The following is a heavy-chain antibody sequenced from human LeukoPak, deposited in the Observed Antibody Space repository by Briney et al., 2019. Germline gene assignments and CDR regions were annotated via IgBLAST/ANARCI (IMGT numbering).Heavy chain of an antibody. CDR2: IDYSGST. J-gene: IGHJ4*02. CDR1: GGSVSSSGYY. V-gene: IGHV4-39*01. Sequence: KPSETLSLTCTVSGGSVSSSGYYWGWIRQPPGKGLEWIGSIDYSGSTYYNPALKSRVSISVDTSKNQFSLNLSSVSAADTAVYFCARPGIAATGAFVCWGQGTLVTVSS. D-gene: IGHD6-13*01. CDR3: ARPGIAATGAFVC.